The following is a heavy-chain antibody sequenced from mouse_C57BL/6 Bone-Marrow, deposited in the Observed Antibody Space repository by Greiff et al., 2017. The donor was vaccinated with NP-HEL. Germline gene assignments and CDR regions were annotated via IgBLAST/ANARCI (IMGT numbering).Heavy chain of an antibody. Sequence: EVKVVESGGGLVKPGGSLKLSCAASGFTFSDYGMHWVRQAPEKGLEWVAYISSGSSTIYYADTVKGRFTISRDNAKNTLFLQMTSLRSEDTAMYYCARLRLRRDWYFDVWGTGTTVTVSS. J-gene: IGHJ1*03. CDR1: GFTFSDYG. CDR2: ISSGSSTI. D-gene: IGHD2-4*01. CDR3: ARLRLRRDWYFDV. V-gene: IGHV5-17*01.